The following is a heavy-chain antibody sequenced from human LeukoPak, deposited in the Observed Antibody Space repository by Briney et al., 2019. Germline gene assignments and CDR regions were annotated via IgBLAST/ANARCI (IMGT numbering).Heavy chain of an antibody. D-gene: IGHD1-26*01. Sequence: AAVKVSCKASGYTFTNYYINWVRQAPGQGLEGMGCIKPNTGATHYAQRFQGRVTVTRGTSILTAYMDLSGLTFDDRAVYYCAREFVGYHLDVWGQGTTVTVSS. CDR1: GYTFTNYY. CDR3: AREFVGYHLDV. V-gene: IGHV1-2*02. CDR2: IKPNTGAT. J-gene: IGHJ6*02.